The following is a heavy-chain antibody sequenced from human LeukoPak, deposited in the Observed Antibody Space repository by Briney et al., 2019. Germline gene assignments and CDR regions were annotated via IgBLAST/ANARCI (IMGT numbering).Heavy chain of an antibody. D-gene: IGHD3-9*01. CDR3: ARLYYDILSSYYYFDY. CDR2: IYTSGRT. J-gene: IGHJ4*02. Sequence: SETLSLTCTVSGGSISSNSYYWSWIRQPAGKGLEWIGRIYTSGRTNYNPSLRSRVTISVDTSKNLFSLNLTSVTAADTAVYYCARLYYDILSSYYYFDYWGQGTLVTVSS. CDR1: GGSISSNSYY. V-gene: IGHV4-61*02.